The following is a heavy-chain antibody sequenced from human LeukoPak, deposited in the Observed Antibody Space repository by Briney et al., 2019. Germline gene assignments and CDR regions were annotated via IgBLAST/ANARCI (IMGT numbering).Heavy chain of an antibody. Sequence: PGGSLRLSCAASGVTVGTNSMSWVPQSPGKGLQWGSVIYSGGSTYYADSVNGRFTISRDNSRNSPLLQMNSLRAEDTALYYCASAREYCDTAECYEYFQHWGQGSLVTVSS. CDR3: ASAREYCDTAECYEYFQH. D-gene: IGHD2/OR15-2a*01. CDR2: IYSGGST. CDR1: GVTVGTNS. J-gene: IGHJ1*01. V-gene: IGHV3-53*01.